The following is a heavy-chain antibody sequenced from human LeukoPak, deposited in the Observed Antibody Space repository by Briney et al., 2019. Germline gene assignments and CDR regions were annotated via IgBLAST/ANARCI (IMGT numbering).Heavy chain of an antibody. CDR3: ARDGDSGPTYGGISHY. D-gene: IGHD3-10*01. J-gene: IGHJ4*02. V-gene: IGHV4-34*01. CDR2: INHSGST. CDR1: GGSFSGYY. Sequence: SETLSLTCAVYGGSFSGYYWSWIRQPPGKGLEWIGEINHSGSTNYNPSLKSRVTISVDTSKNQFSLKLSSVTAADTAVYYCARDGDSGPTYGGISHYWGQGTLVTVSS.